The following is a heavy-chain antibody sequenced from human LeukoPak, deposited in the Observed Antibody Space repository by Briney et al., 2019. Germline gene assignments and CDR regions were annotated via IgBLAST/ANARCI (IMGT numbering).Heavy chain of an antibody. D-gene: IGHD3-16*02. J-gene: IGHJ4*02. V-gene: IGHV1-2*02. Sequence: EASVKDSCKASGYTFTGYYMHWVRQAPGQGLEWMGWINPNSGGTNYAQKFQGRVTMTRDTSISTAYMELSRLRSDDTAVYYCARVGVMITFGGVIAIGPYDYWGQGTLVTVSS. CDR3: ARVGVMITFGGVIAIGPYDY. CDR2: INPNSGGT. CDR1: GYTFTGYY.